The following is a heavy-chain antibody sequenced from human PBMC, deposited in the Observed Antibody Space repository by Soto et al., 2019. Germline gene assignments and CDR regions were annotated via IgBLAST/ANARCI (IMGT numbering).Heavy chain of an antibody. CDR2: ATYSGGT. V-gene: IGHV4-39*01. J-gene: IGHJ4*02. CDR3: AKVLVGATSHSDFDS. D-gene: IGHD2-15*01. CDR1: GGSITNNNYF. Sequence: QLQLQESGPGLVKPSETLSLTCTVSGGSITNNNYFWGWIRQPPGKGLEWIGSATYSGGTYYNSSLMSRVTISVDTSKNQFSLRLTSVTAAYTAVYYCAKVLVGATSHSDFDSWGQGTLVTVSS.